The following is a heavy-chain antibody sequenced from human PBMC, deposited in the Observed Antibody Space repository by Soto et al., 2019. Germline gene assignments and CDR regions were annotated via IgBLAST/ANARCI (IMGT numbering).Heavy chain of an antibody. CDR2: INPSGGST. J-gene: IGHJ4*02. CDR1: GYTFASYY. V-gene: IGHV1-46*01. Sequence: GSSVKLSCKESGYTFASYYMHWVRHAPGQGLEWMGIINPSGGSTSYAQKFQGRVTMTRDTSTGTVYMELSSLRSEDTAVYYCARDRIAVAGIFDYWGQGTLVTVSS. CDR3: ARDRIAVAGIFDY. D-gene: IGHD6-19*01.